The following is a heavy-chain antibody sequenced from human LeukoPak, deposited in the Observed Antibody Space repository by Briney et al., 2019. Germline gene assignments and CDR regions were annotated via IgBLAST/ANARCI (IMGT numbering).Heavy chain of an antibody. J-gene: IGHJ5*02. CDR1: GYTFTGYY. Sequence: ASVKVSCKASGYTFTGYYMHWVRQAPGQGLEWKGWINPSGGSTSYAQKFQGRVTMTRDMSTSTVYMELSSLRSEDTAVYYCARGLLERRGGWFDPWGQGTLVTVSS. D-gene: IGHD1-1*01. V-gene: IGHV1-46*01. CDR2: INPSGGST. CDR3: ARGLLERRGGWFDP.